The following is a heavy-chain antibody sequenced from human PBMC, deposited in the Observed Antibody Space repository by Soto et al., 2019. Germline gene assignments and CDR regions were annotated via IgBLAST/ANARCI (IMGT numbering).Heavy chain of an antibody. Sequence: EVQLVESGGGLVKPGGSLRRSCAASGFAFYYYNMNWVRQAPGRWLEWGSSISGSGIDIHFTDSVKARFTISRDNAETSLYLQMDSLRPEDTAIYYCAREGVTNYTDYDLDLWGHGALVTVSS. CDR3: AREGVTNYTDYDLDL. J-gene: IGHJ5*02. CDR1: GFAFYYYN. CDR2: ISGSGIDI. V-gene: IGHV3-21*01. D-gene: IGHD3-16*01.